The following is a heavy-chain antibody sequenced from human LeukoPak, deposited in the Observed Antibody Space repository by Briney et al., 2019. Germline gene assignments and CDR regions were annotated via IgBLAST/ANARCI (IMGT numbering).Heavy chain of an antibody. D-gene: IGHD3-3*01. CDR3: ARVFPSYYDFWSGYFPYYYMDV. CDR1: GFTFSSYW. Sequence: PGGSLRLSCAASGFTFSSYWMSWVRQAPGKGLEWVANIKQDGSEKYYVASVKGRFTISRDNAKNSLYLQMNSLRAEDTAVYYCARVFPSYYDFWSGYFPYYYMDVWGKGTTVTVSS. V-gene: IGHV3-7*01. CDR2: IKQDGSEK. J-gene: IGHJ6*03.